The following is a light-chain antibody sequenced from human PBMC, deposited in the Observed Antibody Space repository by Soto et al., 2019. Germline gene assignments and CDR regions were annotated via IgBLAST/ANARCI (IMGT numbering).Light chain of an antibody. J-gene: IGLJ3*02. CDR1: SSNIGSNA. V-gene: IGLV1-44*01. CDR3: EAWDVSLNAWV. CDR2: RND. Sequence: QSVLTQPPSASGTPGQRVTISCSGSSSNIGSNAVNWYQQLPGTAPKLLIYRNDQRPSAFPDRFSGSKSGTSASLAISGLQSEDEADYYCEAWDVSLNAWVFGGGTKLTVL.